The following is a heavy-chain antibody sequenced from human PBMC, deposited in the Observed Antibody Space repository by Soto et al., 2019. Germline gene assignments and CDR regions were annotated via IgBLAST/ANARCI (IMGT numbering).Heavy chain of an antibody. CDR3: ARDRLPLGELSPGEY. J-gene: IGHJ4*02. D-gene: IGHD3-16*02. V-gene: IGHV1-2*02. CDR1: GYTFTGYY. CDR2: INPNSGGT. Sequence: ASVKVSCKASGYTFTGYYMHWVRQAPGQGLEWMGWINPNSGGTNYAQKFQGRVTMTRDTATSTAYMELRSLRSDDTAVYYCARDRLPLGELSPGEYWGQGTVVTVSS.